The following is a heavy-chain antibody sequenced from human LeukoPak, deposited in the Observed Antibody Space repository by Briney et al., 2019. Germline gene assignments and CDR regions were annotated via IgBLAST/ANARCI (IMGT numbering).Heavy chain of an antibody. D-gene: IGHD3-10*01. Sequence: SETLSLTGSVSGGSISDSSYYWGWIRHPPGKGLGWIASIDYSGTTYYNPSPKSRVTISVSTSKNQFSLKLSSVTAADTALYYSARLFGSGTQSFDPWGQGTLVTVSS. V-gene: IGHV4-39*01. J-gene: IGHJ5*02. CDR2: IDYSGTT. CDR3: ARLFGSGTQSFDP. CDR1: GGSISDSSYY.